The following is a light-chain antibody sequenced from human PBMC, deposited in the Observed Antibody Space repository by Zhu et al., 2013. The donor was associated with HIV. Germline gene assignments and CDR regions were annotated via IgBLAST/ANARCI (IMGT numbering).Light chain of an antibody. Sequence: DIQMTQSPSSLSASVGDRVTITCRASQGISNHLGWYQQKPGKAPKRLIYTASTLQSGVPSRFSGSGSGTEFTLTISSLHPDDFATYYCQQYDSDPATFGPGTTVDIK. CDR2: TAS. CDR1: QGISNH. V-gene: IGKV1-17*01. J-gene: IGKJ3*01. CDR3: QQYDSDPAT.